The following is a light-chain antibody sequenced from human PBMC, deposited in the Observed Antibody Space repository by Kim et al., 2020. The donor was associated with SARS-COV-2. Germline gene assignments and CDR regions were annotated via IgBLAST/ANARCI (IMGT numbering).Light chain of an antibody. CDR3: QQYNNLIT. CDR1: QSVSNS. CDR2: GAT. V-gene: IGKV3-15*01. Sequence: SVSPGKGTTPSCRTNQSVSNSLAWHQQKPDQAPRLIIYGATTRATGIPGRFSGGGSGTEFTLTISSLQSEDFAVYYCQQYNNLITFGQGTRLEIK. J-gene: IGKJ5*01.